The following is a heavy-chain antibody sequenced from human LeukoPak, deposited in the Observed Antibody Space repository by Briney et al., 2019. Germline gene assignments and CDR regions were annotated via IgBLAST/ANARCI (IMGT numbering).Heavy chain of an antibody. CDR2: IRSKINNYAT. D-gene: IGHD4-17*01. V-gene: IGHV3-73*01. CDR3: TRHQNDYGDYDWLDP. Sequence: GGSLKLSCAASGFTFSGSDKHWVRQASGKGLEWVGRIRSKINNYATAYAASVKGRFTISRDDSKNMAYLQMNSLKTEDTAVYYCTRHQNDYGDYDWLDPWGQGTLVTVSS. J-gene: IGHJ5*02. CDR1: GFTFSGSD.